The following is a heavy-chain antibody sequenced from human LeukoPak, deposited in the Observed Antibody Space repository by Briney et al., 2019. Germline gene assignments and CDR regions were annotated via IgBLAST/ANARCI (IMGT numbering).Heavy chain of an antibody. V-gene: IGHV4-4*07. CDR2: IYTSGST. CDR1: GGSLSSYY. Sequence: SETLSLTCTVSGGSLSSYYWSWIRHPAGKGLEGIGRIYTSGSTNYNPSLKSRVAMSLVTSRNQFSLKLSSVTAADTAVYYCARTTYGSPRAFDIWGQGTMVTVSS. D-gene: IGHD1-26*01. CDR3: ARTTYGSPRAFDI. J-gene: IGHJ3*02.